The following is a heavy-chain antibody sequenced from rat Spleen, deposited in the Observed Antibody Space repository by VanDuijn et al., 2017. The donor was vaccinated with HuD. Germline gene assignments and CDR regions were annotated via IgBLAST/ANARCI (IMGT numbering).Heavy chain of an antibody. CDR1: GFIFSNYD. Sequence: EVQLVESGGGLVQPGRSLKLSCAASGFIFSNYDMAWVRQAPTKGLEWVATISSDGGRNFYRDSVKGRFTISRDNAKSTLYLQMDSLRSEDTASYYCARHGYTRYYFDYWGQGVMVTVSS. D-gene: IGHD1-9*01. CDR2: ISSDGGRN. J-gene: IGHJ2*01. V-gene: IGHV5-25*01. CDR3: ARHGYTRYYFDY.